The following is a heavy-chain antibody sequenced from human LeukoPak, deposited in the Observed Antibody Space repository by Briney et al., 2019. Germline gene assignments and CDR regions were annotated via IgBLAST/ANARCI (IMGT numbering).Heavy chain of an antibody. CDR1: GGSISSSY. D-gene: IGHD3-22*01. Sequence: SETLSLTCTVSGGSISSSYWSWIRQPPEKRLEWIGYIYYTGNTNYNPSLKSRVTLSVDMSKNQFSLNLNSVTAADTAVYYCVRGFFDSSGYSNPFDIWGQGTMVTVSS. CDR3: VRGFFDSSGYSNPFDI. J-gene: IGHJ3*02. V-gene: IGHV4-59*01. CDR2: IYYTGNT.